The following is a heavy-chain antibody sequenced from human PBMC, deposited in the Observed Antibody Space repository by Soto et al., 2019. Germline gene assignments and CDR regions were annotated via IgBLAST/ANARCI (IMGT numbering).Heavy chain of an antibody. CDR1: GDSISTVDYF. D-gene: IGHD2-15*01. V-gene: IGHV4-30-4*01. CDR2: IYKSATT. Sequence: LSLTCSVSGDSISTVDYFWAWIRQPPGQALEYIGYIYKSATTYYNPSFESRVAISLDTSKSQFSLNVTSVTAADTAVYFCARGRYCLTGRCFPNWFDSWGQGTQVTVSS. CDR3: ARGRYCLTGRCFPNWFDS. J-gene: IGHJ5*01.